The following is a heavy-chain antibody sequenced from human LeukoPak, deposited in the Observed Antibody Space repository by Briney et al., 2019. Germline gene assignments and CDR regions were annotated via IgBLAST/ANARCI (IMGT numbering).Heavy chain of an antibody. CDR1: GGSISSSSYY. V-gene: IGHV4-39*01. CDR2: IYYSGST. D-gene: IGHD2-2*01. CDR3: ARVPAASGWFDP. J-gene: IGHJ5*02. Sequence: PSETLSLTCTVSGGSISSSSYYWGWIRQPPGKGLEWIGSIYYSGSTYYNPSLKSRVTISVDTSKNQFSLKLSSVTAADTAVYYCARVPAASGWFDPRGQGTLVTVSS.